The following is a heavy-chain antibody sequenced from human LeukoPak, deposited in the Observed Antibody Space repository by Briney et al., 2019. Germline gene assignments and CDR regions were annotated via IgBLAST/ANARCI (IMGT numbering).Heavy chain of an antibody. V-gene: IGHV7-4-1*02. Sequence: GASVKVSCKASGYTFTSYAMNWVRQAPGQGLEWMGWINANTGNSTYAQGFTGRFVFSLDTSVSTAYLQISSLKAEDTAVYYCAREEQWLQNWFDPWGQGTLVTVSS. J-gene: IGHJ5*02. CDR1: GYTFTSYA. CDR2: INANTGNS. CDR3: AREEQWLQNWFDP. D-gene: IGHD6-19*01.